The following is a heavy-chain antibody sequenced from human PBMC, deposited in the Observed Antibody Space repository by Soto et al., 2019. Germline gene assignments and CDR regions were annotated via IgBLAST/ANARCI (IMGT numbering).Heavy chain of an antibody. V-gene: IGHV3-21*01. CDR2: ISSSSSYI. J-gene: IGHJ6*02. CDR3: ARDRGIAAAGHYYYGMDV. D-gene: IGHD6-13*01. Sequence: GGSLRLSCAASGFTFSSYSMNWVRQAPGKGLEWVSSISSSSSYIYYADSVKGRFTISRDNAKNSLYLQMNSLRAEDTAVYYCARDRGIAAAGHYYYGMDVWGQGTTVTVSS. CDR1: GFTFSSYS.